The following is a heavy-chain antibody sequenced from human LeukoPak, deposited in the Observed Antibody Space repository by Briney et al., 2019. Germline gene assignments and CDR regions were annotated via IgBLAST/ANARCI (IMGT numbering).Heavy chain of an antibody. Sequence: SETLSLTCTVSGGSISSYYWSWIRQPPGKGLEWIGYTYYSGSTNYNPSLKSRVTISVDTSKNQFSLKLSSVTAADTAVYYCARDMPAIPYKRGGTDQDAFDIWGQGTMVTVSS. V-gene: IGHV4-59*01. CDR1: GGSISSYY. J-gene: IGHJ3*02. D-gene: IGHD2-2*01. CDR2: TYYSGST. CDR3: ARDMPAIPYKRGGTDQDAFDI.